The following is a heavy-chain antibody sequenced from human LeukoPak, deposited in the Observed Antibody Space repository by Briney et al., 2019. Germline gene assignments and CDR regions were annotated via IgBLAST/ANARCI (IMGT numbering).Heavy chain of an antibody. Sequence: GGSLRLSCAASGFTFSSYTMSWVRQAPGKGLERVSGISGRSDSIYYADSVEGRFTISRDYSKSTVDLQMNSLRAEDTAVYYCARDLSTVTTGRIGYWGQGTLVTVSS. CDR2: ISGRSDSI. CDR3: ARDLSTVTTGRIGY. J-gene: IGHJ4*02. D-gene: IGHD4-17*01. CDR1: GFTFSSYT. V-gene: IGHV3-23*01.